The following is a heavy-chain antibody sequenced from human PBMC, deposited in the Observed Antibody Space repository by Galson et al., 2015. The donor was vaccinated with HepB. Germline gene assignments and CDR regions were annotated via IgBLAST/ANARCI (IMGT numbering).Heavy chain of an antibody. D-gene: IGHD6-13*01. Sequence: SLRLSCAASGFTFSGSAIHWVRQASGKGLEWVGRIRSKASSHATAYTASLKGRFTISRDDSKNVAYLHMRSLKTDDTAVYYCVRSGDFSGYSSRWGQGTLVTVSS. CDR3: VRSGDFSGYSSR. CDR2: IRSKASSHAT. J-gene: IGHJ4*02. CDR1: GFTFSGSA. V-gene: IGHV3-73*01.